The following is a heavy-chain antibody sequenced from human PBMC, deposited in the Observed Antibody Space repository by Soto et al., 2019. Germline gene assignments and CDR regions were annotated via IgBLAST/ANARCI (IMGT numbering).Heavy chain of an antibody. D-gene: IGHD3-22*01. CDR3: ARVVHFDSSGFGL. J-gene: IGHJ3*01. V-gene: IGHV3-21*01. Sequence: WGSLRLSCAASGFTFSSYNMNLFRQSPIKGLEWVSSISSSSSYIYYADSVKGRFTISRYNAKNSLYLQMNSLRAEDTAVYYCARVVHFDSSGFGLWGQGTMVTVSS. CDR1: GFTFSSYN. CDR2: ISSSSSYI.